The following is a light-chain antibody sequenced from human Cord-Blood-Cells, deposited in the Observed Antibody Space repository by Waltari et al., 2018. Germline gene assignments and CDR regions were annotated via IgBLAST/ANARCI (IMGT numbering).Light chain of an antibody. CDR1: QSVSSSY. V-gene: IGKV3-20*01. Sequence: EIVLTQSPGTLSLSPGERATLSCRASQSVSSSYLAWYQQKPGQAPSPLIYGASSRATGIPDSFSGSGSGTDFTLTISRLEPEDFAVYYCQQYGSSPTFGQGTKVEIK. CDR3: QQYGSSPT. J-gene: IGKJ1*01. CDR2: GAS.